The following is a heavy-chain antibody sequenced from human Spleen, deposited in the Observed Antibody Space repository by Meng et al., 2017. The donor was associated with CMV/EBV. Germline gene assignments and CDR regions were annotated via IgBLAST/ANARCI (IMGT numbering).Heavy chain of an antibody. Sequence: VRVSCKASGDTLTSYYIHWVRQAPGQGLEWMGIINPVSGVTTYAQKFQGRVTMARDTSTTTVYMEMSSLRSDDTAVFYCAISESLDHWGQGTLVTVSS. V-gene: IGHV1-46*01. CDR1: GDTLTSYY. CDR2: INPVSGVT. CDR3: AISESLDH. J-gene: IGHJ4*02.